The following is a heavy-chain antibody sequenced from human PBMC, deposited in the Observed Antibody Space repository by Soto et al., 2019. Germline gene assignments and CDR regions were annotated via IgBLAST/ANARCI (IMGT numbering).Heavy chain of an antibody. J-gene: IGHJ4*02. CDR1: GYTFTSNA. Sequence: QVHLVQSGAEVKYPGASVKVSCRSSGYTFTSNAIHWVRQAPGQSLEWMGWVNAGNGYTKYLQNFQGRVTISSDTSASTAYMELNSLRSEDTAVYYCARGAHTYGYVFDYWGQGTLVTVSS. V-gene: IGHV1-3*01. CDR2: VNAGNGYT. CDR3: ARGAHTYGYVFDY. D-gene: IGHD5-18*01.